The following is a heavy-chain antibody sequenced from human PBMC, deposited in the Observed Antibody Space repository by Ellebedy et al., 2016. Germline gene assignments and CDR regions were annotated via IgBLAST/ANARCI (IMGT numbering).Heavy chain of an antibody. CDR3: ARGKSVVPVVDYMDV. V-gene: IGHV4-34*01. CDR2: INHSGSA. J-gene: IGHJ6*03. CDR1: VGSFSGYY. D-gene: IGHD3-16*02. Sequence: SETLSLXXAVYVGSFSGYYWRWIRQHPGKGLEWIGEINHSGSANYNSSLKNRITMSVDTSKNQFSLKLSSVTAADTAVYYCARGKSVVPVVDYMDVWGKGTTVTVSS.